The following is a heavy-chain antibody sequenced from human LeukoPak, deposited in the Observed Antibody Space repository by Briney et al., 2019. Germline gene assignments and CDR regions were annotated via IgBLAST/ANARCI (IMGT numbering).Heavy chain of an antibody. J-gene: IGHJ5*02. CDR1: GGTFSSYA. V-gene: IGHV1-18*01. D-gene: IGHD2-15*01. Sequence: ASVKVSCKASGGTFSSYAISWVRQAPGQGLEWMGWISAYNGNTNYAQKLQGRVTMTTDTSTSTAYMELRSLRSDDTAVYYCARTHVVVVAATPNWFDPWGQGTLVTVSS. CDR3: ARTHVVVVAATPNWFDP. CDR2: ISAYNGNT.